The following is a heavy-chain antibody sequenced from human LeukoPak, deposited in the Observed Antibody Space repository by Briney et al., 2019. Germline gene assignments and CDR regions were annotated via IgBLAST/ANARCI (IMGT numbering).Heavy chain of an antibody. CDR1: GFTFSSYS. CDR2: ISSSSSTI. V-gene: IGHV3-48*01. D-gene: IGHD5-24*01. CDR3: ARAGDGYNSYYYYMDV. J-gene: IGHJ6*03. Sequence: PGGSLRLSCAASGFTFSSYSMNWVRQAPGKGLEWVSYISSSSSTIYYADSVKGRFTISRDNAKNSLYLQMNSLRAEDTAVYYCARAGDGYNSYYYYMDVWGKGTTVTVSS.